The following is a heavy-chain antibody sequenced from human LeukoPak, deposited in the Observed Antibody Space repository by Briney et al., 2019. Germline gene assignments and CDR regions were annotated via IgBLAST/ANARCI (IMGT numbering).Heavy chain of an antibody. CDR1: SYTFTSYY. CDR3: ARDRGFSYHY. J-gene: IGHJ4*02. Sequence: GASFQVSCKASSYTFTSYYMHCVGQAPGEGLEWMGIINPSGGSTSYAHKFQGRVTMTRDTSTSTVYMELNSLRSEDTAVYYCARDRGFSYHYWGQGTLVTVSS. D-gene: IGHD1-26*01. CDR2: INPSGGST. V-gene: IGHV1-46*01.